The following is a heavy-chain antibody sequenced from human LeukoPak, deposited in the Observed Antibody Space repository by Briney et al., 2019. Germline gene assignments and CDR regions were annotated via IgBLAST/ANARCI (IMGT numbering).Heavy chain of an antibody. D-gene: IGHD4/OR15-4a*01. CDR1: GGSINNYY. J-gene: IGHJ4*02. Sequence: PSETLSLTCTVSGGSINNYYWNWIRQPPGKGLEWIGYMSYSGNTYYNPSLKSRVTISVDMSKNQFYPQMSSVTAADTAVYYCARDEYGDPFDYWGQGALVTVSS. CDR3: ARDEYGDPFDY. CDR2: MSYSGNT. V-gene: IGHV4-59*01.